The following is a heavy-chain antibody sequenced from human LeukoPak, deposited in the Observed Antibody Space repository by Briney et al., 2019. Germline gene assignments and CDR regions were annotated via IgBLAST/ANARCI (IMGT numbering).Heavy chain of an antibody. CDR2: IGVAGDT. Sequence: PGGSLRLSCAASGFTFSSYDMHWVRQATGKGLEWVSAIGVAGDTYYLGSVKGRFTISRENAKNSFYLQMISLRAGDTAVYYCVRDRITLGLSGGFERWGRGILVTVSS. J-gene: IGHJ2*01. D-gene: IGHD3-10*01. CDR1: GFTFSSYD. V-gene: IGHV3-13*01. CDR3: VRDRITLGLSGGFER.